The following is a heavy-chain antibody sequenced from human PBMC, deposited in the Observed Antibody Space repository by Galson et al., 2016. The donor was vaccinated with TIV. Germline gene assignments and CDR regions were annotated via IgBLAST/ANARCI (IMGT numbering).Heavy chain of an antibody. Sequence: SVKVSCKASGYTFIGYYIHWVRQAPGQGLEWVGVIDPLGGGTTYAPQFQGRVTMTRNTSTSTVYMELTSLKSDDTAIFYCATFSGARGPSDYWGQGTLVAVSS. CDR2: IDPLGGGT. CDR1: GYTFIGYY. V-gene: IGHV1-46*01. D-gene: IGHD2-15*01. CDR3: ATFSGARGPSDY. J-gene: IGHJ4*02.